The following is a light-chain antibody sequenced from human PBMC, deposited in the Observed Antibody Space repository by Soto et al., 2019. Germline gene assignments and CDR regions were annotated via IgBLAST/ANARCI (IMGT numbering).Light chain of an antibody. CDR1: QSVSSSY. J-gene: IGKJ1*01. CDR3: QQYCSSSWT. Sequence: EIVLTQSPGTLSLSPGERATLSCRASQSVSSSYLAWYQQKPGQAPRLLIYGASSRATGIPDRFSGSGSETDFNLTISRLEPEDFAVYYCQQYCSSSWTFGQGTKVEIK. V-gene: IGKV3-20*01. CDR2: GAS.